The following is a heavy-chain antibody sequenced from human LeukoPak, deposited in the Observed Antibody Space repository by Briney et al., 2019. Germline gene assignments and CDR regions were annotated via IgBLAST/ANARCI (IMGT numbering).Heavy chain of an antibody. CDR2: INPNSGDT. J-gene: IGHJ4*02. CDR3: ARGPPNWGYDY. CDR1: GYSFTGYY. V-gene: IGHV1-2*06. D-gene: IGHD7-27*01. Sequence: ASVKVSCKASGYSFTGYYIHWMRQAPGQGLEWMGRINPNSGDTNYAQKFQGRVTVTRDTSGSTAYMELSSLRSDDTAVYYCARGPPNWGYDYWGPGTLVTVSS.